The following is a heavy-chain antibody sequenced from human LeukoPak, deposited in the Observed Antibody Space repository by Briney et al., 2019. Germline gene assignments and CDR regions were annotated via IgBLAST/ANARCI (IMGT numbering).Heavy chain of an antibody. Sequence: SETLSLTCTVSGGSISSYYWSWIRQPPGKGLEWIGYIYTSGSTNYNPSLKSRVTISVDTSKNQFSLKLSSMTAADTAVYYCARLYYYYYMDVWGKGTTVTVSS. V-gene: IGHV4-4*09. J-gene: IGHJ6*03. CDR3: ARLYYYYYMDV. CDR2: IYTSGST. CDR1: GGSISSYY.